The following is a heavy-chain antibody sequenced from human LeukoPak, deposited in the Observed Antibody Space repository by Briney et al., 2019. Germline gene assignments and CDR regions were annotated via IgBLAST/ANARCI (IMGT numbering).Heavy chain of an antibody. CDR1: GFTFSSFS. Sequence: GGSLRLSCAASGFTFSSFSMIWVRQAPGKGLEWVSSTSSSSAYTFYAESGKGRFTISRDNAKNSLFLQMNSLRAEDTAMYYCAKGTKPVMTISDYWGQGILVTVSS. CDR3: AKGTKPVMTISDY. J-gene: IGHJ4*02. CDR2: TSSSSAYT. D-gene: IGHD1/OR15-1a*01. V-gene: IGHV3-21*04.